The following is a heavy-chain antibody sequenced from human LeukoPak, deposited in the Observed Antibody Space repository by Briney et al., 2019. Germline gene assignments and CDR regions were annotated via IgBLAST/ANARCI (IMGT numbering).Heavy chain of an antibody. CDR3: ARDRRVEMATITPPGAFDI. CDR1: GFTFSSYA. J-gene: IGHJ3*02. CDR2: ISGSGGST. D-gene: IGHD5-24*01. Sequence: GGSLRLSCAASGFTFSSYAMSWVRQAPGKGLEWVSAISGSGGSTYYADSVKGRFTISRDNAKNSLYLQMNSLRAEDAAVYYCARDRRVEMATITPPGAFDIWGQGTMVTVSS. V-gene: IGHV3-23*01.